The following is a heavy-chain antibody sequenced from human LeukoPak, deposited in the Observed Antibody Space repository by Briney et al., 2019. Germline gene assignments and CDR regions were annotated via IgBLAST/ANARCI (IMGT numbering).Heavy chain of an antibody. D-gene: IGHD3-10*01. CDR2: ISSSSSYI. CDR1: GFTFSSYS. CDR3: AKDWELGGSGSYYN. Sequence: PGGSLRLSCAASGFTFSSYSMNWVRQAPGKGLEWVSSISSSSSYIYYADSVKGRFTISRDNAKNSLYLQMNSLRTEDTALYYCAKDWELGGSGSYYNWGQGTMVTVSS. V-gene: IGHV3-21*04. J-gene: IGHJ3*02.